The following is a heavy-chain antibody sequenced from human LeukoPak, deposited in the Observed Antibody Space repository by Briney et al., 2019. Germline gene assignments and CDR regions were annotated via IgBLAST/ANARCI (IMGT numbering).Heavy chain of an antibody. Sequence: GGSLRLSCAASGFTFSSYAMSWVRQAPGKGLEWVSAISGSGGSTYYADSVKGRSTTSRDNSKNTLYLQMTSLRVEDTAVYFCVSQRDHRVAVAGSFDNWGQGTLISVSP. D-gene: IGHD6-19*01. J-gene: IGHJ4*02. CDR1: GFTFSSYA. CDR2: ISGSGGST. V-gene: IGHV3-23*01. CDR3: VSQRDHRVAVAGSFDN.